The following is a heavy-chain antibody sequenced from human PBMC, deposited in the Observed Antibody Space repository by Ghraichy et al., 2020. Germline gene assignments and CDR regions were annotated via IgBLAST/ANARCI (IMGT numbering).Heavy chain of an antibody. CDR3: ACTQYDSGSC. CDR2: IYSGGST. J-gene: IGHJ4*02. D-gene: IGHD3-10*01. CDR1: GFTVSNNF. V-gene: IGHV3-53*05. Sequence: GKSLNIACAASGFTVSNNFMNWVRQAPGKGLEWVSLIYSGGSTHYADSVKGRFTISRDNSKNTLFLQMNSLRIEDTAVYYCACTQYDSGSCWGQGTLVTVSS.